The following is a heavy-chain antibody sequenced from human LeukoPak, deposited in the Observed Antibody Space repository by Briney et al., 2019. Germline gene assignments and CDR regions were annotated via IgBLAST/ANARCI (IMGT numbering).Heavy chain of an antibody. D-gene: IGHD5-18*01. CDR1: GYTFTSYG. J-gene: IGHJ4*02. CDR3: ARAPETSDTAFSD. Sequence: ASVKVSCKASGYTFTSYGISWVRQAPGQGLEWMGWISAYNGNTNYAQKFQGRVTITADKSTSTAYMELSSLRSEDTAVYYCARAPETSDTAFSDWGQGTLVTVSS. V-gene: IGHV1-18*01. CDR2: ISAYNGNT.